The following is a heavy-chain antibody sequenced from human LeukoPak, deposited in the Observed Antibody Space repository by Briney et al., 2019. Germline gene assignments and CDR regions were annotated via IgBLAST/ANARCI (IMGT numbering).Heavy chain of an antibody. CDR2: INHSGST. Sequence: GTLSLTCAVYGGSFSGYYWSWIRQPPGKGLEWIGEINHSGSTNYNPSLKSRVTISVDTSKNQFSLKLSSVTAADTAVYYCARLLSMTTVEDVWGQGTMVTVSS. J-gene: IGHJ3*01. CDR1: GGSFSGYY. CDR3: ARLLSMTTVEDV. V-gene: IGHV4-34*01. D-gene: IGHD4-23*01.